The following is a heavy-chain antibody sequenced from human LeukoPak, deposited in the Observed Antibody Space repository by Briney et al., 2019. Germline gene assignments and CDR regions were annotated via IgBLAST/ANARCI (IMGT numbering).Heavy chain of an antibody. CDR2: VSSDGTNK. CDR3: VRDLSNESFDY. Sequence: PGGSLRLSCSASGFNFDRLAMHWVRQAPGRQAPGKGLEGVAVVSSDGTNKYYADSVKGRFTISRDNSKNTLFLQMNSLRTEDTAVYYCVRDLSNESFDYWGQGTLVTVSS. D-gene: IGHD2-2*01. V-gene: IGHV3-30-3*01. CDR1: GFNFDRLA. J-gene: IGHJ4*02.